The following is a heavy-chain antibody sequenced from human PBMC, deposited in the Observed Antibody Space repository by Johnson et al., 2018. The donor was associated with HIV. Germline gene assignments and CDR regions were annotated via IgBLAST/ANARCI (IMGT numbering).Heavy chain of an antibody. J-gene: IGHJ3*02. Sequence: VQLVESGGGLVQPGGSLRLSCAASGFTFSSYWMSWVRQAPGKGLEWVANITQAGSEKYYVDSVTGRFTISRDNSKNTLYLQMNSLRAEDTAVYYCAGGITMKPPTAFDIWGQGTMVTVSS. V-gene: IGHV3-7*04. D-gene: IGHD3-22*01. CDR1: GFTFSSYW. CDR2: ITQAGSEK. CDR3: AGGITMKPPTAFDI.